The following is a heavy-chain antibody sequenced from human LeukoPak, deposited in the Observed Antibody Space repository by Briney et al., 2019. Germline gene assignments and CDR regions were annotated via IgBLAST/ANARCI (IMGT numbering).Heavy chain of an antibody. Sequence: PSETLSLTCAVYGGSFSGYYWSWIRQPPGKGLEWIGEINHSGSTNYNPSLKSRVTISVDTSKNQFSLKLSSVTAADTAVYYCARGGGSSWYRYFDYWGQGTLVTVSS. D-gene: IGHD6-13*01. CDR3: ARGGGSSWYRYFDY. V-gene: IGHV4-34*01. J-gene: IGHJ4*02. CDR1: GGSFSGYY. CDR2: INHSGST.